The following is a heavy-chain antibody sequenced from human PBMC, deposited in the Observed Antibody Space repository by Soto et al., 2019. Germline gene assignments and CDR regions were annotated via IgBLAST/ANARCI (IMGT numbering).Heavy chain of an antibody. CDR3: ARVLHPDTAMDKNDS. V-gene: IGHV1-69*13. D-gene: IGHD5-18*01. CDR1: GGTFSSYA. CDR2: IIPIFGTA. Sequence: SVKVSCKASGGTFSSYAISWVRQAPGQGLEWMGGIIPIFGTANYAQKFQGRVTITADESTSTAYMELSSLRSEDTAVYYCARVLHPDTAMDKNDSWGQGTLVTSPQ. J-gene: IGHJ4*02.